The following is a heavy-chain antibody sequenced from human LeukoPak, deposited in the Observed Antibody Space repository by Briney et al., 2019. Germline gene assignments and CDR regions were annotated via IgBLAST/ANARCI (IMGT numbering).Heavy chain of an antibody. D-gene: IGHD6-19*01. CDR3: ARLQIAVAMVIDY. CDR1: GGSITNYY. CDR2: IFYSGST. Sequence: SETLSLTCTVSGGSITNYYWSWIRQPPGKGLEWIGSIFYSGSTYYNPSLKSRVTISVDTSKNQFSLKLSSVTAADTAVYYCARLQIAVAMVIDYWGQGTLVTVSS. V-gene: IGHV4-59*05. J-gene: IGHJ4*02.